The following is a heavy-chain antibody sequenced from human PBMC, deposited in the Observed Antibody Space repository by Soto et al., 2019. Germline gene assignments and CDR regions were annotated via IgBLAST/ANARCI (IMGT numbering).Heavy chain of an antibody. CDR1: GGTFSSYA. CDR2: IIPIFGTA. Sequence: ASVKVSCKASGGTFSSYAISWVRQAPGQGLEWMGGIIPIFGTANYAQKFQGRVTITADESTSTAYMELSSLRSEDTAVYYCARYCSGGSCYEYYYGMDVWGQGTTVTVSS. D-gene: IGHD2-15*01. J-gene: IGHJ6*02. CDR3: ARYCSGGSCYEYYYGMDV. V-gene: IGHV1-69*13.